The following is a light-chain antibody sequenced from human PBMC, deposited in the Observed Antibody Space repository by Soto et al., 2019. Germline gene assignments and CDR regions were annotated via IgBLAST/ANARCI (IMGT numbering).Light chain of an antibody. V-gene: IGKV1-9*01. J-gene: IGKJ4*01. CDR3: HQLNSYPLT. Sequence: DIQLTQSPSFLSASVGDRVTITCRASQGISSYLAWYQLKPGKAPKVLIYAASTLQSGVPSRFSGSGYGTEFTLTISSLPPEDFATYYCHQLNSYPLTFGGGTTVEI. CDR2: AAS. CDR1: QGISSY.